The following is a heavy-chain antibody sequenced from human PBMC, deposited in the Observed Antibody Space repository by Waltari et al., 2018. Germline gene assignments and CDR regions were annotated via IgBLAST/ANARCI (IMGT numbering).Heavy chain of an antibody. J-gene: IGHJ6*02. Sequence: EVQLVESGGGLVQPGRSLRLSCAASGFTFDDYAMHWVRQAPGKGLEWVSGISWNSGSIGYADSVKGRFTISRDNAKNSLYLQMNSLRAEDMALYYCAKAGHGDYVVGMDVWGQGTTVTVSS. CDR2: ISWNSGSI. D-gene: IGHD4-17*01. V-gene: IGHV3-9*03. CDR3: AKAGHGDYVVGMDV. CDR1: GFTFDDYA.